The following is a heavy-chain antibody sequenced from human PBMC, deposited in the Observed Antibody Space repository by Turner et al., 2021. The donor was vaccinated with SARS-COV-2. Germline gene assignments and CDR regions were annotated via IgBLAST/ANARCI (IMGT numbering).Heavy chain of an antibody. J-gene: IGHJ6*02. CDR1: GGSISSSNYY. D-gene: IGHD3-10*01. Sequence: LQLRESGPGLVKPSETLSLTCTVSGGSISSSNYYWGWIRQPPGKGLEWIGSIYYSGSTYYNPSLKSRVTISVDTSKNQFSLKLSSVTAADTAVYYCARLLNPGSYYYYYYGMDVWGQGTTVTVSS. CDR2: IYYSGST. V-gene: IGHV4-39*01. CDR3: ARLLNPGSYYYYYYGMDV.